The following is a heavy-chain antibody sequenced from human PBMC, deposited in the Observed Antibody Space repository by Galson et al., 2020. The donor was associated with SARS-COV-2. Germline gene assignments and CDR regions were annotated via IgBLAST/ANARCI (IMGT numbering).Heavy chain of an antibody. V-gene: IGHV5-10-1*01. D-gene: IGHD2-15*01. Sequence: HGESLKISCQASGDSFISNWISWVRQKPGKGLEWMGRIDPSDSHTNYSPSFQGHVTISTDNSISTAYLQWSSLKASDTAMYYCAAICSNIGGSGRPFHHFHMDVWGKGTTVTVSS. CDR1: GDSFISNW. CDR2: IDPSDSHT. J-gene: IGHJ6*03. CDR3: AAICSNIGGSGRPFHHFHMDV.